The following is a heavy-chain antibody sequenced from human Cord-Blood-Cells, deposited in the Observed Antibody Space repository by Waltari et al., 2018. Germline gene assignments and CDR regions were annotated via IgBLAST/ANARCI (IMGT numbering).Heavy chain of an antibody. Sequence: QVQLQESGPGLVKPSETLSLTCAVSGYSISSGYYWGWIRQPPGKGLEWIGSIYHSGSTYYNPSLKSRVTIPVATSRNQFSLKLSSVTAADTAVYYCASGPRFGELYYYYYGMDVWGQGTTVTVSS. CDR2: IYHSGST. CDR1: GYSISSGYY. CDR3: ASGPRFGELYYYYYGMDV. J-gene: IGHJ6*02. D-gene: IGHD3-10*01. V-gene: IGHV4-38-2*01.